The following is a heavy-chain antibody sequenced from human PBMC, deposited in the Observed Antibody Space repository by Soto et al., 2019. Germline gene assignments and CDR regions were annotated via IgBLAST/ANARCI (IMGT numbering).Heavy chain of an antibody. CDR1: GGSIRSYC. CDR3: ARVICSWPQYCSGGSCYSPYYFDY. J-gene: IGHJ4*02. V-gene: IGHV4-59*12. Sequence: SETLSLTCTVSGGSIRSYCWTWIRQPPGERLEWIGCICNSGSTNYNPSLKSRVTISVDTQMNQFSLQLSSVTVADTAVYYCARVICSWPQYCSGGSCYSPYYFDYWGQGTLVTVSS. D-gene: IGHD2-15*01. CDR2: ICNSGST.